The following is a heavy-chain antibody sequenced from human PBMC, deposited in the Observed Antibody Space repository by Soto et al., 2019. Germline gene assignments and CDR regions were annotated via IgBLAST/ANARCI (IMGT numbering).Heavy chain of an antibody. D-gene: IGHD3-3*01. CDR2: INGDGITT. CDR1: GFTFSSYW. CDR3: ARRAFGAYYLDY. Sequence: EVQLVDSGGGLVQPGGSLRLSCAASGFTFSSYWIHWVRQAPGEGLVWVSRINGDGITTNYADSVKGRFTISRDYAKNTVFLQINSLRAEDTAVYYCARRAFGAYYLDYWGQGTLVTVSS. V-gene: IGHV3-74*01. J-gene: IGHJ4*02.